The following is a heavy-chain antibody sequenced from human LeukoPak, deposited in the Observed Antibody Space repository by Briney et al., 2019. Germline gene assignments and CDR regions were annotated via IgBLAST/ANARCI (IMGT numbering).Heavy chain of an antibody. J-gene: IGHJ4*02. Sequence: QPGGSLRLSCAASGFTFSSYGMHWVRQAPGKGLEGVAVTSYDGSINYYADSVRGRFTISRDNSENTVYLEINNLRTEDTAVYYCARDRRAVAVYFDYWGQGTLVTVSS. CDR1: GFTFSSYG. V-gene: IGHV3-30*19. D-gene: IGHD6-19*01. CDR3: ARDRRAVAVYFDY. CDR2: TSYDGSIN.